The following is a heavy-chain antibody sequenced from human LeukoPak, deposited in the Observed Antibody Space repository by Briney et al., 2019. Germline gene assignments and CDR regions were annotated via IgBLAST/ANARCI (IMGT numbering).Heavy chain of an antibody. J-gene: IGHJ4*02. Sequence: GGPLRLSCAASGFTVSSNYMSWVRQAPGKGLEWVSVIYSGGSTYYADSVKGRFTISRDNSKNTLYLQMNSLRAEDTAVYYCARDRTGDSDYWGQGTLVTVSS. D-gene: IGHD7-27*01. V-gene: IGHV3-66*01. CDR1: GFTVSSNY. CDR2: IYSGGST. CDR3: ARDRTGDSDY.